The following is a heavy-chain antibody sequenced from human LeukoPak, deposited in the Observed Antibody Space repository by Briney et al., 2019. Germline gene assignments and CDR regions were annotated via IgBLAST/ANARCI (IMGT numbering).Heavy chain of an antibody. J-gene: IGHJ4*02. CDR3: ARGTRYYSEY. CDR1: GGSISSSSYY. CDR2: IYYSGST. V-gene: IGHV4-39*01. D-gene: IGHD3-10*01. Sequence: SETLSLTCTVSGGSISSSSYYWGWIRQPPGKGLEWTGSIYYSGSTYYNPSLKSRVTISVDTSKNQFSLKLSSVTAADTAVYYCARGTRYYSEYWGQGTLVTVSS.